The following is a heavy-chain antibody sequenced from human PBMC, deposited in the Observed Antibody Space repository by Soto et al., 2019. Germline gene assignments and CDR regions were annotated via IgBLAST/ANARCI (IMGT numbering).Heavy chain of an antibody. J-gene: IGHJ4*02. D-gene: IGHD2-21*01. V-gene: IGHV1-46*03. CDR3: YRGCGPQLDY. Sequence: QVQLVQSGAEVKKPGASVKVSCKASGYTFISYLIHWMRQAPGQGLESMGIINPNGGSTNYARKYQGRVTMTRDTYTSTVYMELSSLRSEDTAMYYRYRGCGPQLDYWGQGTLVTLSS. CDR2: INPNGGST. CDR1: GYTFISYL.